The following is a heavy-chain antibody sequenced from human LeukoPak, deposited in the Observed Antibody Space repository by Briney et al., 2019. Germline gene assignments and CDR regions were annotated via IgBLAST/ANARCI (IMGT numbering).Heavy chain of an antibody. J-gene: IGHJ4*02. CDR3: ARVESGLDY. CDR1: GGSISSYY. V-gene: IGHV4-59*01. CDR2: IYYSGST. D-gene: IGHD3-10*01. Sequence: PSETLSLTCTVSGGSISSYYWSWIRQPPGKGLEWIGCIYYSGSTNYNPSLKSRVTISVDTSKNQFSLKLSSVTAADTAVYYCARVESGLDYWGQGTLVTVSS.